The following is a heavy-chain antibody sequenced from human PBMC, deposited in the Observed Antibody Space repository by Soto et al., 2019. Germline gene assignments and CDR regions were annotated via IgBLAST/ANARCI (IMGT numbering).Heavy chain of an antibody. D-gene: IGHD6-13*01. V-gene: IGHV1-8*01. J-gene: IGHJ6*02. CDR2: MNPNSGNT. CDR1: GYTFTSYD. Sequence: QVQLVQSGAEVKKPGASVKVSCKASGYTFTSYDINWVRQATGQGLEWMGWMNPNSGNTGYAQKFQGRVTMTRNTXIXTAYMELSSLRSEDTAVYYCAREYSSSWYEAWGMDVWGQGTTVTVSS. CDR3: AREYSSSWYEAWGMDV.